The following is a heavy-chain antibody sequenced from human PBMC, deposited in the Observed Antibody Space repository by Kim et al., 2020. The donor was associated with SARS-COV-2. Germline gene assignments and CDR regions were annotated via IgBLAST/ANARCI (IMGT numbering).Heavy chain of an antibody. Sequence: GESLKISCKGSGYSFTSYWIGWVRQLPGKGLECMGVIYPGDSDTRYSPSFQGQVTISADRSITTAYLQWSSLKASDTAMYYCAKHQGGQGYKFDRWGQGTLVTVSS. CDR1: GYSFTSYW. D-gene: IGHD5-12*01. J-gene: IGHJ5*02. CDR3: AKHQGGQGYKFDR. V-gene: IGHV5-51*01. CDR2: IYPGDSDT.